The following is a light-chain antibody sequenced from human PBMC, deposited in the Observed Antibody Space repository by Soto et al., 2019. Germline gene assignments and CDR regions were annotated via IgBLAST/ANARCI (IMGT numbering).Light chain of an antibody. CDR2: AAS. CDR3: QQYNKWPLT. CDR1: QSASSN. J-gene: IGKJ4*01. V-gene: IGKV3-15*01. Sequence: EIVMTQSPATLSVSPGERATLSCRASQSASSNLAWYQQKPGQAPWLLIYAASTRATGIPARFSGSGSGTXXXXXXXXXXXXXXAVYYCQQYNKWPLTFGGGTKVEIK.